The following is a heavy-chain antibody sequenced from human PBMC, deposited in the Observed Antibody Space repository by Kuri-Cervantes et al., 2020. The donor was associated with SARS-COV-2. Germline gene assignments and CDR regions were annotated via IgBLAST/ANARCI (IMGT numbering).Heavy chain of an antibody. V-gene: IGHV4-4*07. D-gene: IGHD2-2*01. CDR1: GGSISSYY. CDR2: IYTSGST. Sequence: SETLSLTCTVSGGSISSYYWSWIRQPAGKGLEWIGRIYTSGSTNYNPSLKSRVTISVDRSKNQFSLKLSSVTAADTAVYYCAREKGDCSSTSCSDISFDYWGQGTLVTVSS. CDR3: AREKGDCSSTSCSDISFDY. J-gene: IGHJ4*02.